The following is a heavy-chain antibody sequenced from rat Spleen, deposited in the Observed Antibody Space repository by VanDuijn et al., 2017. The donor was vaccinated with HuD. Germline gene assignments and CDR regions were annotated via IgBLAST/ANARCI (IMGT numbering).Heavy chain of an antibody. CDR2: ISYDGRRS. V-gene: IGHV5-29*01. D-gene: IGHD1-9*01. J-gene: IGHJ4*01. Sequence: EVQLVESGGGLVQPGRSLKFSCAASGFTFSNYDMAWVRQAPARGLEWVTTISYDGRRSYYRDSVKGRFTISRDNARSTLYLQMNSLRSEDTALYYWARRGTYYGYNYVGYYVMDAWGQGASVTVSS. CDR3: ARRGTYYGYNYVGYYVMDA. CDR1: GFTFSNYD.